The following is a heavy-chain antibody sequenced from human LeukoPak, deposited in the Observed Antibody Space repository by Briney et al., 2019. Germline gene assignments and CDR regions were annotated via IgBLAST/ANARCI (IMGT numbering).Heavy chain of an antibody. V-gene: IGHV1-18*01. CDR2: ISAYNGNT. Sequence: ASVKVSCKASGYTFTSYGISWVRQAPGQGLEWMGWISAYNGNTNYAQKLQGRVTMTTDASTSTAYMELRSLRSDDTAVYYCARDRVRTTRNWFDPWGQGTLVTVSS. J-gene: IGHJ5*02. D-gene: IGHD2-15*01. CDR3: ARDRVRTTRNWFDP. CDR1: GYTFTSYG.